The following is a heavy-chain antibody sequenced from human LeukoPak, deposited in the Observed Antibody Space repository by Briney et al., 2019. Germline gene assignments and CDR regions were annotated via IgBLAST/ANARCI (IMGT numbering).Heavy chain of an antibody. Sequence: SETLSLTCTVSGGSISSGGCYWGWLRLPPGKGLDWIGNIGYSGSTYYNPSLKSRVTISVDTSKNQFSLKLSSLTAADTAVYYCARLTRPNRDMPTSNAFDIWGQGTMVTVSS. CDR2: IGYSGST. CDR1: GGSISSGGCY. D-gene: IGHD5-24*01. CDR3: ARLTRPNRDMPTSNAFDI. V-gene: IGHV4-39*01. J-gene: IGHJ3*02.